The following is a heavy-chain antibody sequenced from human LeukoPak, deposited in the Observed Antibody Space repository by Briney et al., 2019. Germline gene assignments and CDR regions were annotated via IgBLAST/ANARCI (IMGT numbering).Heavy chain of an antibody. Sequence: SETLFLTCTVSGGSISTSSYYWGWIRQPPGKGLEWIGSIYYSGSTYYNPSLKSRVTISIDTSKNQFSLRLSSVTAADTAVYYCARSPIVGATNWGQGTLVTVSS. D-gene: IGHD1-26*01. J-gene: IGHJ4*02. V-gene: IGHV4-39*01. CDR1: GGSISTSSYY. CDR2: IYYSGST. CDR3: ARSPIVGATN.